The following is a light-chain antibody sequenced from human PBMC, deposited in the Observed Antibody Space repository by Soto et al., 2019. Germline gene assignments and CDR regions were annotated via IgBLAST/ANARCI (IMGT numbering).Light chain of an antibody. CDR2: GAS. J-gene: IGKJ2*01. Sequence: ESMLTQSPGTLSLSPGERATLSCRASQSVSTRYLAWYQQKPGQSPRLLIYGASITAAGIPDRFSGSVSGKDFAFTISRLEPEDFAGYYCHQFGSSPLAFTFGQGTKLEI. CDR3: HQFGSSPLAFT. CDR1: QSVSTRY. V-gene: IGKV3-20*01.